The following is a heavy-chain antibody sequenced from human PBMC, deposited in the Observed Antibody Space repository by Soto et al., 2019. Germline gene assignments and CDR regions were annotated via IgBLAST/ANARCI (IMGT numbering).Heavy chain of an antibody. V-gene: IGHV3-23*01. D-gene: IGHD4-17*01. CDR1: GSTFSSYA. J-gene: IGHJ4*02. CDR2: ISGSGGST. Sequence: PGGSLRLSCAASGSTFSSYAMSWVRQAPGKGLEWVSAISGSGGSTYYADSVKGRFTISRDNSKNTLYLQMNSLRAEDTAVYYCAKAPYRVTTNGPFDYWGQGTLVTVSS. CDR3: AKAPYRVTTNGPFDY.